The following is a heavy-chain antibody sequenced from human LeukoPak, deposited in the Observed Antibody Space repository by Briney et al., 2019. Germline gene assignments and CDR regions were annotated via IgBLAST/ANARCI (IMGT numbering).Heavy chain of an antibody. CDR3: ARDGPDYADFDY. V-gene: IGHV3-74*01. D-gene: IGHD4/OR15-4a*01. J-gene: IGHJ4*02. CDR1: GFRLRSYW. Sequence: PGGSLRLSRAASGFRLRSYWMHWVRQAPGKGLVWVSRINGDGSSTTYADSVKGRFTISRDDAKNTVYLQMNSLRVEDTAEYYCARDGPDYADFDYWGQGTLVTVSS. CDR2: INGDGSST.